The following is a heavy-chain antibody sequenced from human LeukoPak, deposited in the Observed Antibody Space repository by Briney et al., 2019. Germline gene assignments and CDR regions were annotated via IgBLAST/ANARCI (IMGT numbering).Heavy chain of an antibody. Sequence: GGSLRLSCAASGFTFSSYAMSWVRQAPGKGLEWVSAISGSGGSTYYADSVKGRFTISRDNSKNTLYLQMNSLRAEDTAVYYCAKGGKAVVVPAAIHVDTAMGSFDYWGQGTLVTVSS. CDR2: ISGSGGST. CDR3: AKGGKAVVVPAAIHVDTAMGSFDY. J-gene: IGHJ4*02. D-gene: IGHD2-2*01. V-gene: IGHV3-23*01. CDR1: GFTFSSYA.